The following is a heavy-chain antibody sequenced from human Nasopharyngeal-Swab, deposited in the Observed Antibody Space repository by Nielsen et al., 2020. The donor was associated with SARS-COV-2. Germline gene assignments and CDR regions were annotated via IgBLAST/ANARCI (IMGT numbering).Heavy chain of an antibody. J-gene: IGHJ6*03. Sequence: GESLKISCAASGFTFSAYYMHWVRQAPGKGLVWVSRINSRGRSPDYADSVKGRFIVSRDNAKDTVYLQMNNLRAEDTALYYCVRGDCSGAGCHAPDYFYYMDVWGKGTTVTVSS. V-gene: IGHV3-74*01. CDR3: VRGDCSGAGCHAPDYFYYMDV. D-gene: IGHD2-15*01. CDR2: INSRGRSP. CDR1: GFTFSAYY.